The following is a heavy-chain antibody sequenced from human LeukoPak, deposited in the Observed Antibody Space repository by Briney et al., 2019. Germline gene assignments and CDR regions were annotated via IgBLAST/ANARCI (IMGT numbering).Heavy chain of an antibody. J-gene: IGHJ4*02. Sequence: PSETLSLTCTVSGASVSSGSYYWTWIRQPPGKGLEWIGYVYYSGTTNYNPSLKSRVTISIDLSKNQFSLKLSSVTAADTAIYYCARDETKPAAGLEYWGQGALVTVS. CDR1: GASVSSGSYY. D-gene: IGHD6-13*01. V-gene: IGHV4-61*01. CDR3: ARDETKPAAGLEY. CDR2: VYYSGTT.